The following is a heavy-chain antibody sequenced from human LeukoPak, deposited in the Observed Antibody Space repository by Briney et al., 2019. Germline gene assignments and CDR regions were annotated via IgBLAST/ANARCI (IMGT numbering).Heavy chain of an antibody. CDR3: ARGEPQWELTRSFDY. V-gene: IGHV1-8*03. J-gene: IGHJ4*02. D-gene: IGHD1-26*01. Sequence: ASVKVSCKASGGTFSSYAISWVRQATGQGLEWMGWMNPNSGNTGYAQKFQGRVTITRNTSISTAYMELSSLRSEDTAVYYCARGEPQWELTRSFDYWGQGTLVTVSS. CDR1: GGTFSSYA. CDR2: MNPNSGNT.